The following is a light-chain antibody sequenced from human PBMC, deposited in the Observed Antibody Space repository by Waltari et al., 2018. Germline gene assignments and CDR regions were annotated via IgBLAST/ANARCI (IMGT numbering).Light chain of an antibody. V-gene: IGKV3-20*01. CDR2: GAS. CDR1: QIVSSNY. CDR3: QQYGGSTGT. Sequence: EIVFTLCPGTMSLSPGERATLSCRASQIVSSNYLAWHQQKPGRAPRLLIYGASSRATGIPDRFSGSGTGTDFTLTISRLEPEDFAVYYCQQYGGSTGTFGQGTKVEIK. J-gene: IGKJ1*01.